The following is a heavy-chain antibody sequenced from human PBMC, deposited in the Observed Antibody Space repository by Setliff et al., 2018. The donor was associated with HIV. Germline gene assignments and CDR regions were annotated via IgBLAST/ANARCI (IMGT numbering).Heavy chain of an antibody. CDR3: ASVLRYYGSGSYPFGY. CDR2: ISGSGGSP. D-gene: IGHD3-10*01. J-gene: IGHJ4*02. Sequence: GGSLRLSCAASGFTFSSYAMSWVRQAPGKGLEWVSAISGSGGSPYYADSVKGRFTISRDNAKNSLYLQMNSLRAEDTAVYYCASVLRYYGSGSYPFGYWGQGTLVTVSS. V-gene: IGHV3-23*01. CDR1: GFTFSSYA.